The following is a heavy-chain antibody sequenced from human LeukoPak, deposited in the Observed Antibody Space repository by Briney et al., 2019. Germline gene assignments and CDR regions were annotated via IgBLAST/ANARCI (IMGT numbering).Heavy chain of an antibody. CDR2: INHSGST. J-gene: IGHJ6*03. CDR3: ARKYSQGYYYYMDV. D-gene: IGHD2-15*01. V-gene: IGHV4-34*01. CDR1: GGSFSGYY. Sequence: SETLSLTCAVYGGSFSGYYWSWIRQPPGKGLEWIGEINHSGSTNYNPSLKSRVTISVDTSKNQFSLKLSSVTAADTAVYCCARKYSQGYYYYMDVWGKGTTVTVSS.